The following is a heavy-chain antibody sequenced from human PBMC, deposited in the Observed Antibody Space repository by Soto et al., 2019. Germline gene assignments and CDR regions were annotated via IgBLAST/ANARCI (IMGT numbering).Heavy chain of an antibody. CDR3: ARAYGSGSYRHFDS. CDR2: IIPIVNKP. Sequence: QVQLVQSGAEVKKPGSSVKVSCKASGGTFSSYTFNWVRQAPGQGLEWMGRIIPIVNKPNYAQKFQGRVTITAVKSTSTAYMELSSLRSEDTAVYYCARAYGSGSYRHFDSWGQGTLVTVSS. CDR1: GGTFSSYT. D-gene: IGHD3-10*01. J-gene: IGHJ4*02. V-gene: IGHV1-69*08.